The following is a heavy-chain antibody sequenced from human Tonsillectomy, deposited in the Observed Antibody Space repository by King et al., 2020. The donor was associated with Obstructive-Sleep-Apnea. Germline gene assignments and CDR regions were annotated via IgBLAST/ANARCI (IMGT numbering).Heavy chain of an antibody. V-gene: IGHV4-59*01. D-gene: IGHD6-19*01. CDR1: GGSISSYY. Sequence: VQLQESGPGLVTPSETLSLTCTVSGGSISSYYWVWIRQPPGKGLEWVGYIYYSGSTNYNPSLKSRVTISVDTSKNQFSLKLSSVTGADTAVYYCATFSVAFDIWGQGTMVTVSS. J-gene: IGHJ3*02. CDR3: ATFSVAFDI. CDR2: IYYSGST.